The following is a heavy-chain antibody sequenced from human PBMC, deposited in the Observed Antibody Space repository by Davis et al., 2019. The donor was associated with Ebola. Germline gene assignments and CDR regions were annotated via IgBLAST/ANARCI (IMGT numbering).Heavy chain of an antibody. J-gene: IGHJ1*01. CDR3: AKDVVVVAATAAEYFQH. V-gene: IGHV3-23*01. CDR1: GFTFSSYA. Sequence: PGGSLRLSCAASGFTFSSYAMSWVRQAPGKGLEWVSAISGSGGSTYYADSVKGRFTISRDNSKNTLYLQMNSLRAEDTAVYYCAKDVVVVAATAAEYFQHWGQGTLVTVSS. CDR2: ISGSGGST. D-gene: IGHD2-15*01.